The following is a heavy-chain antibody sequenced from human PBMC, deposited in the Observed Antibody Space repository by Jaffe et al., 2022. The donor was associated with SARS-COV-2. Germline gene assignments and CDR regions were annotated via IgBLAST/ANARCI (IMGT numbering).Heavy chain of an antibody. D-gene: IGHD3-10*01. Sequence: EVQLVESGGGLVKPGGSLRLSCAASGFTFSNAWMNWVRQAPGKGLEWVGRIKSKIDGGTTDYAAPVKGRFTISRDDSKNTLYLQMNSLKTEDTAVYYCTTITLVRGITNNWFDPWGQGTLVTVSS. CDR3: TTITLVRGITNNWFDP. J-gene: IGHJ5*02. CDR1: GFTFSNAW. CDR2: IKSKIDGGTT. V-gene: IGHV3-15*01.